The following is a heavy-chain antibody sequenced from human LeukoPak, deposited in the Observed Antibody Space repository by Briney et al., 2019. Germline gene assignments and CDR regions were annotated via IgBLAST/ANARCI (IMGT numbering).Heavy chain of an antibody. V-gene: IGHV3-73*01. D-gene: IGHD1-1*01. CDR3: TSMTAPYTTFDY. CDR1: GFTFSGSA. CDR2: IRRKVDNYAT. J-gene: IGHJ4*02. Sequence: GGSLKLSCAASGFTFSGSAMHGVRQASGKGLEWLGRIRRKVDNYATTYVASVSGRFTISSDDSKNTAYLHMYSLKTECTTVYYWTSMTAPYTTFDYWGQGTLVTVSS.